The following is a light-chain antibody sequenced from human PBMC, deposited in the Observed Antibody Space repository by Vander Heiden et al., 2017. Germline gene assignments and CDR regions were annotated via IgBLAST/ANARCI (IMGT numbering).Light chain of an antibody. J-gene: IGLJ1*01. CDR3: ASYTTDSSYV. CDR2: DVT. V-gene: IGLV2-14*03. Sequence: QSALTPPSSVSGSPGPSITISCTGTTSDVCAYDYVSWYQQHPDKVPKLLIYDVTNRPSGISTRFSGSKSGSTASLTISGLLAEDEADYYCASYTTDSSYVFGTGTKVTVL. CDR1: TSDVCAYDY.